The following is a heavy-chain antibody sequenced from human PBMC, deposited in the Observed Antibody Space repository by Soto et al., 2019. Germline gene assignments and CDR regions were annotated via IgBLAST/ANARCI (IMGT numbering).Heavy chain of an antibody. CDR2: MSSDGSYK. Sequence: PGGSLRLSCAASGFTFSSYSMNWVRQAPGKGLEWVSSMSSDGSYKYYADSVKGRFTISRDNSKNSLYLQMNSLRAEDTAVYYCASGPYCSGGSCYDYCGQATLLTVSS. D-gene: IGHD2-15*01. J-gene: IGHJ4*02. CDR3: ASGPYCSGGSCYDY. CDR1: GFTFSSYS. V-gene: IGHV3-21*01.